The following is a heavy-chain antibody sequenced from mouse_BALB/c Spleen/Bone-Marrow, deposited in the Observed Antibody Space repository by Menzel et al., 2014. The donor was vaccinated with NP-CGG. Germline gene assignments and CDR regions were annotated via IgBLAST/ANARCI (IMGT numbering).Heavy chain of an antibody. CDR2: ILPGSGST. J-gene: IGHJ3*01. V-gene: IGHV1-9*01. CDR1: DYTFSNYW. Sequence: VQLQQSGAELMKPGASVKISCKASDYTFSNYWIEWVRQRPGHGLEWIGEILPGSGSTNYNEKFKGRATITAETSSITAFMQLSSLTSEDSAVYYCARDGNYPAWFTYWGHGTLVTVSA. D-gene: IGHD2-1*01. CDR3: ARDGNYPAWFTY.